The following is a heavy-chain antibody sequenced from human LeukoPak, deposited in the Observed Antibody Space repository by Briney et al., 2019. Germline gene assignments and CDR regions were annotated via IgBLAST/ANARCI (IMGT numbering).Heavy chain of an antibody. V-gene: IGHV1-46*01. CDR3: ARVAYYYDSSGPPDY. CDR1: GYTFTSYY. CDR2: INPSGGST. J-gene: IGHJ4*02. D-gene: IGHD3-22*01. Sequence: ASVKVSCKASGYTFTSYYMHWVRQAPGQGLEWMGIINPSGGSTSYAQKFQGRVTMTRDMSTSTVYMELSSLRSEDTAVYYCARVAYYYDSSGPPDYWGQGTLVTVSS.